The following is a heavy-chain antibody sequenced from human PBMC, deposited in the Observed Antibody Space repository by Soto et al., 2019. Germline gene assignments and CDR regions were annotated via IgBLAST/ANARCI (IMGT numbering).Heavy chain of an antibody. CDR1: GGSINNYY. J-gene: IGHJ5*02. CDR3: ASPKIAFYNWFDP. V-gene: IGHV4-59*08. Sequence: SETLSLTCSVSGGSINNYYWSWIRQPPGKGLEFIGYIYYAGTTTYNPSLKSRVTISVDTSKNQFSLKLSSVTAADTAVYYCASPKIAFYNWFDPWGQGTLVTVSS. D-gene: IGHD3-3*02. CDR2: IYYAGTT.